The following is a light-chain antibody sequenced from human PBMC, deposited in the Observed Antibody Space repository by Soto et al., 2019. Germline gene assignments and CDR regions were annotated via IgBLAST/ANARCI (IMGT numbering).Light chain of an antibody. CDR2: AAS. V-gene: IGKV1-39*01. CDR1: QRISTY. J-gene: IGKJ1*01. Sequence: DIQMTQSQSTLSAGVGDRVTITCRASQRISTYLNWYQQKPGKAPTLLIYAASSLQSGVPSRFSGGGSGTDFTLTINTLQPEDFATYFCQQCYSSPRTFGQGTKVEIK. CDR3: QQCYSSPRT.